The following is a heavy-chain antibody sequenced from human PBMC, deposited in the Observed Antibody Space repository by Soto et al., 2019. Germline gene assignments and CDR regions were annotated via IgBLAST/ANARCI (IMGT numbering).Heavy chain of an antibody. V-gene: IGHV4-61*08. CDR1: GGSIISGDYY. D-gene: IGHD6-19*01. CDR2: IHHSGKS. Sequence: PSETLSLTCTVSGGSIISGDYYWSWIRQSPGKGLGCIGCIHHSGKSNYSPSLRSRVTMSVDTSKNQFSLKLNSMTAADTAIYYCARVGGSGWNFDSWGQGILVTVSS. CDR3: ARVGGSGWNFDS. J-gene: IGHJ4*02.